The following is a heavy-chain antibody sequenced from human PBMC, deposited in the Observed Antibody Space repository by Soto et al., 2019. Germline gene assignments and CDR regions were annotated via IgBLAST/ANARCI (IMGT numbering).Heavy chain of an antibody. D-gene: IGHD3-22*01. Sequence: SETLSLTCTVAGGSISSGEYYWTWIRQPPGKGLEWIGYISYSGSTHYSPSLKSRVSITVDTSKNQFSLNLASVSAEDTAIYYCARPEIPTRSSDYDYPCEHWCQGTLVTVSS. J-gene: IGHJ4*02. CDR2: ISYSGST. CDR1: GGSISSGEYY. CDR3: ARPEIPTRSSDYDYPCEH. V-gene: IGHV4-30-4*01.